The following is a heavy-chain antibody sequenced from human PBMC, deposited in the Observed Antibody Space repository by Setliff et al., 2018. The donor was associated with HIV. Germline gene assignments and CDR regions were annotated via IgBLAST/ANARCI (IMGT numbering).Heavy chain of an antibody. D-gene: IGHD3-10*01. Sequence: SETLSLTCTVSGGSMNNYYWNWIRQTPGKGLEWIGYIYENAYAHYTVSPRSRVTVSMDTSKNQFSLTLRSMTAADRAVYYCARAQMHRGVVSWSLYYFDYWGQGALVTVSS. J-gene: IGHJ4*02. CDR3: ARAQMHRGVVSWSLYYFDY. CDR2: IYENAYA. CDR1: GGSMNNYY. V-gene: IGHV4-59*01.